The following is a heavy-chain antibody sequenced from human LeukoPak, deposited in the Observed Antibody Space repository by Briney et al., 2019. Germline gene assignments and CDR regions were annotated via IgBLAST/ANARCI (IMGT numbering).Heavy chain of an antibody. Sequence: GGSLRLSCAASGFTFSTYAMHWVRQAPGKGLEWVAVIWYDGSNKYYGDSVKGRLTISRDNSKNTLFLQMNSLRAEDTAVYYCARSVGKGVFDIWGQGTMVTVSS. V-gene: IGHV3-33*01. J-gene: IGHJ3*02. CDR3: ARSVGKGVFDI. D-gene: IGHD2-8*01. CDR2: IWYDGSNK. CDR1: GFTFSTYA.